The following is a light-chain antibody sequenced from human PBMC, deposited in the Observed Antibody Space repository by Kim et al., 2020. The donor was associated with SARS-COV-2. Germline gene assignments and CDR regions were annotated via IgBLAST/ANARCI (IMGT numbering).Light chain of an antibody. CDR1: QSITSG. CDR2: AVS. J-gene: IGKJ4*01. Sequence: TLSADVGDTVTITCRARQSITSGLAWYQQKPGKAPKLLIYAVSSLDSGVPSRFSGSGSGTQFTLTISSLQPDDFATYYCQQHNGYFGGGTKVDIK. V-gene: IGKV1-5*01. CDR3: QQHNGY.